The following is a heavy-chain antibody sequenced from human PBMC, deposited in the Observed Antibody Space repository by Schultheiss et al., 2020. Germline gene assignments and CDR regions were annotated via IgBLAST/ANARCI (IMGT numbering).Heavy chain of an antibody. Sequence: SGPTLVKPTQTLTLTCTFSGFSLTTSGVGVGWIRQPPGKALEWLALIYWDDDKRYSTSLKSRLTITKDTSKNQVVLKMTNMDPVDTGTYYCAHRGYCSSVSCNWFDPWGQGTQVTVSS. V-gene: IGHV2-5*02. CDR2: IYWDDDK. CDR3: AHRGYCSSVSCNWFDP. D-gene: IGHD2-2*01. J-gene: IGHJ5*02. CDR1: GFSLTTSGVG.